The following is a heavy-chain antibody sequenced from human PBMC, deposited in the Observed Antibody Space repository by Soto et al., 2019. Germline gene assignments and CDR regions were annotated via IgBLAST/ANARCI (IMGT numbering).Heavy chain of an antibody. D-gene: IGHD6-19*01. CDR3: ARGRVSIVVAGRIGARYGMDV. J-gene: IGHJ6*02. CDR2: INPSGGST. V-gene: IGHV1-46*01. Sequence: DSVKVSCKASGYTFTSYYMHWVRQAPGQGLEWMGIINPSGGSTSYAQKFQGRVTMTRDTSTSTVYMELSSLRSEDTAVYYCARGRVSIVVAGRIGARYGMDVPGQGTTGTGSS. CDR1: GYTFTSYY.